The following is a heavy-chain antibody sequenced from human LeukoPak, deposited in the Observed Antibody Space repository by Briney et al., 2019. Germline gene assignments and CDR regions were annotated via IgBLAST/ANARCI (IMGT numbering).Heavy chain of an antibody. V-gene: IGHV3-23*01. D-gene: IGHD3-10*01. Sequence: GGTLRLSCAASGFTFDDYAMTWVRQAPGKGLEWVSTINGGGSITYYADSVKGRFTISRDNSKNTLFLQMSSLRAEDTAVYYCAKSRGSGSSMPRGVNFDYWGQATLVTVSS. CDR3: AKSRGSGSSMPRGVNFDY. CDR2: INGGGSIT. J-gene: IGHJ4*02. CDR1: GFTFDDYA.